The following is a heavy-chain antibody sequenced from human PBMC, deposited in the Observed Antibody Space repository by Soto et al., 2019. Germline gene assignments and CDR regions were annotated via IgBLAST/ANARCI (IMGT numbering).Heavy chain of an antibody. CDR3: ARQIYDSDTGPNFQYYFDS. Sequence: GESLKISCKGSGYSFAGHWITWVRQKPGKGLEWMGRIDPSDSQTYYSPSFRGHVTISVTKSITTVFLQWSSLRASDTAMYYCARQIYDSDTGPNFQYYFDSWGQGTPVTVSS. CDR2: IDPSDSQT. CDR1: GYSFAGHW. D-gene: IGHD3-22*01. V-gene: IGHV5-10-1*01. J-gene: IGHJ4*02.